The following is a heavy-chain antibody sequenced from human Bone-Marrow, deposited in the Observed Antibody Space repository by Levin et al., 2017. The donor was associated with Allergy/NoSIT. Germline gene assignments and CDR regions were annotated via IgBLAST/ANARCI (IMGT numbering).Heavy chain of an antibody. CDR2: VSSDGGNE. CDR1: GFTFSNYA. Sequence: GGSLRLSCAASGFTFSNYAIHWVRQAPGKGLEWVALVSSDGGNEYYADSVQGRFTISRDNSKNTLFLQMNSLKTEDTALYYCARIPAFSSWYGEDYWGQGTLVTVSS. D-gene: IGHD6-13*01. J-gene: IGHJ4*02. CDR3: ARIPAFSSWYGEDY. V-gene: IGHV3-30*01.